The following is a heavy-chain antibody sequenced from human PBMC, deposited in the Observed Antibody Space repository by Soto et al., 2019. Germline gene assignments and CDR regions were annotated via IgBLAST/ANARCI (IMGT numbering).Heavy chain of an antibody. CDR3: ARDQGVLRYFDWLLSAFDI. J-gene: IGHJ3*02. Sequence: SVKVSCKASGGTFSSYTISWVRQAPGQGLEWMGRIIPILGIANYAQKFQGRVTITADKSTSTAYMELSSLRSEDTAVYYCARDQGVLRYFDWLLSAFDIWGQGTMVT. CDR2: IIPILGIA. D-gene: IGHD3-9*01. V-gene: IGHV1-69*04. CDR1: GGTFSSYT.